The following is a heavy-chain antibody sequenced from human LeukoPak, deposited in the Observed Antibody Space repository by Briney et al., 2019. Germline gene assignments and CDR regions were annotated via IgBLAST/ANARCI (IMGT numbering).Heavy chain of an antibody. CDR1: RFTFCDYA. CDR3: ARHDSFIPY. V-gene: IGHV3-23*01. J-gene: IGHJ4*02. D-gene: IGHD3-16*02. Sequence: QPGGSLRLSCVATRFTFCDYAMSWVRQAPGKGLEWVSGISDSGGSTYYADSVKGRCTISRDNSKNTVSLQMNNLRAEDTAVFFCARHDSFIPYWGQGTLVTVTS. CDR2: ISDSGGST.